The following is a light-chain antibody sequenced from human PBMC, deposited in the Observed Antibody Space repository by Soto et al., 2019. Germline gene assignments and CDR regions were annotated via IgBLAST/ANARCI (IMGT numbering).Light chain of an antibody. Sequence: DIQLTQSPSSLAASVGDTVHINCRASQGISNYLAWYQHKPGKAPNLLIFDASTLHSGVPSRFSGSGSGTDFTLTITSLQPEDLAIYYCQQLNSYPRTFGQGTKVEIK. V-gene: IGKV1-9*01. CDR3: QQLNSYPRT. CDR2: DAS. J-gene: IGKJ1*01. CDR1: QGISNY.